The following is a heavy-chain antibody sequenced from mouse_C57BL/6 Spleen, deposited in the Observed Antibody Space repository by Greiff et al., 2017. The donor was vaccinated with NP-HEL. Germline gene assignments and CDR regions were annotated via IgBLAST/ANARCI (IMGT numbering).Heavy chain of an antibody. V-gene: IGHV3-8*01. CDR2: ISYSGST. CDR1: GYSITSDY. Sequence: EVKLQESGPGLAKPSQTLSLTCPVTGYSITSDYWNWIRKFPGNKLEYMGYISYSGSTYYNPSPKSRISITRDTSKNQYYLQQNPVATEGARTYYCARGGRSCWYFGVWGTGATVTVSS. J-gene: IGHJ1*03. D-gene: IGHD3-3*01. CDR3: ARGGRSCWYFGV.